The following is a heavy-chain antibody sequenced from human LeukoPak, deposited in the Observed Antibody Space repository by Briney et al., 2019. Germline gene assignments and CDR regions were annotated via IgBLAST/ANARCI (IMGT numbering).Heavy chain of an antibody. Sequence: GGSLRLSCAASGFTFSSYWMDWARQAPEKELEWVASINHNGNVNYYVDSVKGRFTISRDNAKNSLYLQMSNLRAEDTAVYFCARGGGLDVWGQGATVTVSS. J-gene: IGHJ6*02. CDR2: INHNGNVN. D-gene: IGHD3-16*01. CDR3: ARGGGLDV. V-gene: IGHV3-7*03. CDR1: GFTFSSYW.